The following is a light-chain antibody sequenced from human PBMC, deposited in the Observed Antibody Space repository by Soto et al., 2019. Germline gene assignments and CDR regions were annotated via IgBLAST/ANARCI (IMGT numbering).Light chain of an antibody. J-gene: IGKJ1*01. CDR2: GAS. V-gene: IGKV3-15*01. CDR3: QHYNNWPPWT. Sequence: EIVMTQSPATLSVSPGERAILSCRASQSVSSNLAWYQQKPGQAPRLLIYGASTRATGIPARFSGSGSGTEFTLIISSLQSEDFAVYYCQHYNNWPPWTFGQGTNVEIK. CDR1: QSVSSN.